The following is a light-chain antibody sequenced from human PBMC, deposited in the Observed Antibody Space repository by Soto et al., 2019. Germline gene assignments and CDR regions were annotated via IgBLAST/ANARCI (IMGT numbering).Light chain of an antibody. V-gene: IGKV2-28*01. CDR2: LSS. CDR1: QSLRQSNGFTH. CDR3: VDATHTPPHT. Sequence: DIVMTQSPFSLAVTPGEPASLSCRSSQSLRQSNGFTHLDWYLQKTGQSPQLLIYLSSYRASGVPDRFSGSGSGRDFKLRINRVEAEDVGVDFCVDATHTPPHTCGQGTKLEIK. J-gene: IGKJ2*01.